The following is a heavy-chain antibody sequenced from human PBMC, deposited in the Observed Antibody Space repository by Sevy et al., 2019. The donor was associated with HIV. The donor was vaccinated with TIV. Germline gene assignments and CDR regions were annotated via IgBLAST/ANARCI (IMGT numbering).Heavy chain of an antibody. D-gene: IGHD1-1*01. CDR3: TTSPRPSLADY. Sequence: GGSLRLSCAASGFSVSSNFMSWVRQAPGRGLEWVSIIYGGGETYYGECEKGRFTISIDSSRKTVFLQMNSLRAEDTAIYFCTTSPRPSLADYWGQGTLVTVSS. V-gene: IGHV3-53*01. CDR2: IYGGGET. CDR1: GFSVSSNF. J-gene: IGHJ4*02.